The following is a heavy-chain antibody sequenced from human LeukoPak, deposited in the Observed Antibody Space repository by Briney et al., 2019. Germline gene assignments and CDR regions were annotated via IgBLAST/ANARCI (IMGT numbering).Heavy chain of an antibody. CDR2: NSAYNGHT. CDR3: ARAGWWELPRYAFDI. Sequence: ASVKVSCKASGYTFTSYGISWVRQAPGQGLEWMGWNSAYNGHTNYAQKLQGRVTMTADTTTSTAYVELRSLRSDDTAVYYCARAGWWELPRYAFDIWGHGTMVTVSS. D-gene: IGHD2-15*01. V-gene: IGHV1-18*01. J-gene: IGHJ3*02. CDR1: GYTFTSYG.